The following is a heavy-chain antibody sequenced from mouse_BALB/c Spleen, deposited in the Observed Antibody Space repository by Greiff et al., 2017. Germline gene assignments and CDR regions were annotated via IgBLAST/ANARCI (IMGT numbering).Heavy chain of an antibody. J-gene: IGHJ3*01. CDR1: GYSFTSYY. D-gene: IGHD2-1*01. CDR2: IFPGSGNT. V-gene: IGHV1-66*01. CDR3: ARAYGNFLAY. Sequence: QVQLKESGPELVKPGASVKISCKASGYSFTSYYIHWVKQRPGQGLEWIGWIFPGSGNTKYNEKFKGKATLTADTSSSTAYMQLSSLTSEDSAVYFCARAYGNFLAYWGQGTLVTVSA.